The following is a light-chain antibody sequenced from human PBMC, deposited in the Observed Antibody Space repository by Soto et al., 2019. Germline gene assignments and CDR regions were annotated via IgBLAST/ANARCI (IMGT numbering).Light chain of an antibody. CDR1: QSGSSTY. CDR2: DAS. Sequence: EIVLTQSPGTLALSPGERATLSCRASQSGSSTYLAWYQQKPGQAPRLPIYDASRRATGIPDRFSGSGSGTDFTLTISRLEPEDFAVYYCQQYGSSGTFGQGTKVDIK. V-gene: IGKV3-20*01. J-gene: IGKJ1*01. CDR3: QQYGSSGT.